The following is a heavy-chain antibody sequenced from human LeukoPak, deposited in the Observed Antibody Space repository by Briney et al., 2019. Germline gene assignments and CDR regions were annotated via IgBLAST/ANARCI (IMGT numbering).Heavy chain of an antibody. V-gene: IGHV1-46*01. CDR2: INPSGGST. CDR3: ARDSGMVRGTVDY. J-gene: IGHJ4*02. D-gene: IGHD3-10*01. Sequence: ASVKVSCESSGYTFTSYYTYWVRQAPGQGLEWMGIINPSGGSTSYAQKFQGRVTMTRDTSTSTVYMELSSLRSEDTAVYYCARDSGMVRGTVDYWGQGTLVTVSS. CDR1: GYTFTSYY.